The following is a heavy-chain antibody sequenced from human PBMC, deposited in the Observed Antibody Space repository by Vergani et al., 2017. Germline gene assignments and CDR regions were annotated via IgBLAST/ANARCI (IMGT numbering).Heavy chain of an antibody. Sequence: EVQLLQSEGAVVQPGGSLRLSCVASGFTFSSHAMSWVRQGHGQGLEWVASIINTWDSTHYADSVKGRCTISRDNSKNTLYLQLNSLRVEETAVYYCGRVSDNYNWGQGTLVTVSS. V-gene: IGHV3-23*01. J-gene: IGHJ4*02. D-gene: IGHD5-24*01. CDR3: GRVSDNYN. CDR2: IINTWDST. CDR1: GFTFSSHA.